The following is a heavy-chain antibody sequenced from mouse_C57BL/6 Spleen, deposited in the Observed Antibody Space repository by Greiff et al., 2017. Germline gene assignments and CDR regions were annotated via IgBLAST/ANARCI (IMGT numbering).Heavy chain of an antibody. J-gene: IGHJ2*01. V-gene: IGHV1-69*01. Sequence: QVQLQQPGAELVMPGASVKLSCKASGYTFTSYWMHWVKQRPGQGLEWIGEIDPSDSYTNYNQKFKGKSTLTVDKSSSTAYMQLSSLTSEDSAVYYCARRGYGSIGYWGHGTTLTVSS. CDR1: GYTFTSYW. D-gene: IGHD1-1*01. CDR3: ARRGYGSIGY. CDR2: IDPSDSYT.